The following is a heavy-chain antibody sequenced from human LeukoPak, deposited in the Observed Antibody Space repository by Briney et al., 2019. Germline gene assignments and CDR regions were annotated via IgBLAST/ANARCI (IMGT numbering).Heavy chain of an antibody. CDR2: ISYDGTNK. CDR1: GFPLSNYW. Sequence: PGGSLRLSCAASGFPLSNYWMSWVRQTPGKGLEWVSVISYDGTNKYFADSVKGRFTISRDNSRNTLFLQMNSLRPEDTAVYYCARVGLGATRTYYYYGMDVWGQGTTVTVSS. J-gene: IGHJ6*02. V-gene: IGHV3-30-3*01. D-gene: IGHD1-26*01. CDR3: ARVGLGATRTYYYYGMDV.